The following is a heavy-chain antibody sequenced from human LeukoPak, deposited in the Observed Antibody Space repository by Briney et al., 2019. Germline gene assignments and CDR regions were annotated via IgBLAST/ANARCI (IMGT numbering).Heavy chain of an antibody. V-gene: IGHV1-3*01. J-gene: IGHJ4*02. CDR3: ATEDSYGHEVWY. Sequence: ASVKVSCKASGYTFTSYAMHWVRQAPGQRLEWMGWINAGNGNTKYSLKFQGRVTITRDTSASTAYMELSSLRSEDTAVYYCATEDSYGHEVWYWGQGTLVTVSS. CDR2: INAGNGNT. D-gene: IGHD5-18*01. CDR1: GYTFTSYA.